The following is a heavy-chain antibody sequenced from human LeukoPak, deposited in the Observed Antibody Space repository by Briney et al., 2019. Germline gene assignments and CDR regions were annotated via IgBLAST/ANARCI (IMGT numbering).Heavy chain of an antibody. V-gene: IGHV1-8*01. Sequence: ASVKVSCKASGYTFTSYDINWVRQATGQGLEWMGWMNPNSGNTGYAQKFQGRVTMTRNTSISTAYMELSSLRSEDTAVYYCARENKYYDFWSGYSSNDYWGQGTLVTVSS. CDR2: MNPNSGNT. CDR1: GYTFTSYD. CDR3: ARENKYYDFWSGYSSNDY. J-gene: IGHJ4*02. D-gene: IGHD3-3*01.